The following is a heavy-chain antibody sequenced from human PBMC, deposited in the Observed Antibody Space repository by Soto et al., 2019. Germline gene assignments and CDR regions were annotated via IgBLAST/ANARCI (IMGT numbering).Heavy chain of an antibody. D-gene: IGHD3-22*01. CDR2: INHSGST. Sequence: PSETLSLTCAVYGGSFSGYYWSWIRQPPGKGLEWIGEINHSGSTNYNPSLKSRVTISVDTSKNQFSLKLSSVTAADTAVYYCARGGPRYYYDSSGYYRWFDPWGQGTLGTVPQ. V-gene: IGHV4-34*01. CDR3: ARGGPRYYYDSSGYYRWFDP. CDR1: GGSFSGYY. J-gene: IGHJ5*02.